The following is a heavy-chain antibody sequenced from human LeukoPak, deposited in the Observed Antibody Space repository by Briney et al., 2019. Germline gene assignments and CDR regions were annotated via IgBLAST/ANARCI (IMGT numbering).Heavy chain of an antibody. D-gene: IGHD6-13*01. CDR1: GASISSGSNY. CDR2: IYSSGST. Sequence: SETLSLTCNVSGASISSGSNYWGWIRQSPGKTLEWIGSIYSSGSTYYNPPLESRVTISIDTSKNQFSLKLSSVTAADTAVYYCAREYRSSWYLNWFDPWGQGTLVTVSS. J-gene: IGHJ5*02. V-gene: IGHV4-39*07. CDR3: AREYRSSWYLNWFDP.